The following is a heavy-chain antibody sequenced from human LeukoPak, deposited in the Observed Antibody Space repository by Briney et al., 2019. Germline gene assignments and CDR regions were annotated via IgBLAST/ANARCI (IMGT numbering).Heavy chain of an antibody. CDR1: GGTFSSYA. D-gene: IGHD3-10*01. V-gene: IGHV1-69*06. CDR3: ARGIVVRGVIPRSYYYYYMDV. J-gene: IGHJ6*03. Sequence: SVKVSCKASGGTFSSYAISWVRQAPGQGLEWMGGIIPIFGTANYAQKFQGRVTITADKSTSTAYMELSSLRSEDTAVYYCARGIVVRGVIPRSYYYYYMDVWGKGATVTVSS. CDR2: IIPIFGTA.